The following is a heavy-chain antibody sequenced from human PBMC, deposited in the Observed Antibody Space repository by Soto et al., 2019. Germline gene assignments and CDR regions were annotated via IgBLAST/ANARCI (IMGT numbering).Heavy chain of an antibody. Sequence: SETLSLTCTVSGGSISSYYWSWIRQPPGKGLEWIGYIYYSGSTNYNPSLKSRVTISVDTSKNQFSLKLSSVTAADTAVYYCARVGPAAFYYYYYYMDGWGKGTTVTVSS. CDR2: IYYSGST. CDR1: GGSISSYY. D-gene: IGHD2-2*01. CDR3: ARVGPAAFYYYYYYMDG. V-gene: IGHV4-59*01. J-gene: IGHJ6*03.